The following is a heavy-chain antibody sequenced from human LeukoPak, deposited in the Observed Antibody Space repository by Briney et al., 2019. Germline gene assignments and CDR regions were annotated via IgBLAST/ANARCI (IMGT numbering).Heavy chain of an antibody. CDR2: IYYSGST. Sequence: SETLSLTCTVSGGSISSGGYYWSWIRQHPGKGLEWIGYIYYSGSTYYNPSLKSRVTISVDTSKNQFSLNLSSVTAADTAVYYCARKGATTYYFEHWGQGTLVTVSS. CDR3: ARKGATTYYFEH. V-gene: IGHV4-31*03. CDR1: GGSISSGGYY. D-gene: IGHD5-24*01. J-gene: IGHJ4*02.